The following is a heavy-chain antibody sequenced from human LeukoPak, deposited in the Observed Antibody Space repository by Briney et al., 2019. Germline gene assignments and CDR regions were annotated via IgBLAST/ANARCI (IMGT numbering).Heavy chain of an antibody. CDR2: INPSGGGT. CDR1: GYIFTSYY. J-gene: IGHJ1*01. CDR3: ARGSSSWYKGREYFQH. D-gene: IGHD6-13*01. V-gene: IGHV1-46*01. Sequence: ASVKVSCKASGYIFTSYYMHWVRQAPGQGLEWMGIINPSGGGTSYAQKFQGRVTMTRDMSTSTVYMELSSLRSEDTAVYYCARGSSSWYKGREYFQHWGQGTLVTVSS.